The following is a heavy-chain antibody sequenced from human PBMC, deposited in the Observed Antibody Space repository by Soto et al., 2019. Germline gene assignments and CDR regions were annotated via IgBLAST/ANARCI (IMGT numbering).Heavy chain of an antibody. V-gene: IGHV3-7*04. CDR1: GFTFSRYW. CDR2: IKQDGFEK. Sequence: EVQLVESGGGLVQPGGSLRLSCAASGFTFSRYWMSWVRQAPGKGLEWGANIKQDGFEKYYVDSVKERFTISRDNAKNSLDLQMNSLRADDTAVYYCARGDYPFPYYYYGLDVWGLGTTVTVSS. D-gene: IGHD3-16*01. CDR3: ARGDYPFPYYYYGLDV. J-gene: IGHJ6*02.